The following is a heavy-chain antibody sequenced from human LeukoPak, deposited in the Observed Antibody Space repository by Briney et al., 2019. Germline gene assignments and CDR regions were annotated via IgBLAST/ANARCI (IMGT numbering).Heavy chain of an antibody. D-gene: IGHD3-10*01. CDR3: ARDPLGILWFGELPGD. CDR1: GFTFSSYW. Sequence: GGSLRLSCAASGFTFSSYWMHWVRQAPGKGLVWVSRINTDGSSTTYADSVKGRFTISRDNAKNTLYLQMNSLRAEDTAVYYCARDPLGILWFGELPGDWGQGTLVTVSS. J-gene: IGHJ4*02. CDR2: INTDGSST. V-gene: IGHV3-74*01.